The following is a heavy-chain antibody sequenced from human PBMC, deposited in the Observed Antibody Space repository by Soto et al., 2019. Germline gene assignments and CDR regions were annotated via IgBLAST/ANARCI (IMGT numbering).Heavy chain of an antibody. D-gene: IGHD3-3*01. CDR1: GFTFSSYA. CDR2: ISGSGDNT. CDR3: AKDLGTYDFGSAYYTYYYMDV. V-gene: IGHV3-23*01. J-gene: IGHJ6*03. Sequence: EVQLLESGGGLVQPGGSLRLSCAASGFTFSSYALNWVRQAPGKGLEWVSVISGSGDNTYYADSVKGRFTISRDNSKNTPYLQINSLKAEDTAVYYSAKDLGTYDFGSAYYTYYYMDVWGKGTTVTVSS.